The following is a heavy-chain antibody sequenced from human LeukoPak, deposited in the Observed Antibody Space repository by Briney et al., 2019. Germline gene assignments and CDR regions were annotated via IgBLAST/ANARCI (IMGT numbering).Heavy chain of an antibody. CDR3: ARWAHGDAFDI. Sequence: SETLSLTCAVCGGSISSGGYSWRWIRQPPGRGLEWIGYIYHSGSTYYNPSLKSRVTISVDRSKNQFSLKLSSVTAADTAVYYCARWAHGDAFDIWGQGTMVTVSS. CDR2: IYHSGST. CDR1: GGSISSGGYS. J-gene: IGHJ3*02. V-gene: IGHV4-30-2*01.